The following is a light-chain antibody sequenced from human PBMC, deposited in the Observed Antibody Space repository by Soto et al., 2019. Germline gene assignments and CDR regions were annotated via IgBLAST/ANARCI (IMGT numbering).Light chain of an antibody. CDR2: DAS. CDR3: QQRSNWPFT. Sequence: EIVLTQSPATLSLSPGERATLSCRASQSVSGYLAWYQQKPGQAPRLLIYDASNRATGIPARFSGSGSGTDFNLTISSLEPGDFGVYYCQQRSNWPFTFGPGTIVDVK. J-gene: IGKJ3*01. CDR1: QSVSGY. V-gene: IGKV3-11*01.